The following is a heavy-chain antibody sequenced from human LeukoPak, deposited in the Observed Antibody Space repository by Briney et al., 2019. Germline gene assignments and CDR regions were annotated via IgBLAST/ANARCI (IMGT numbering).Heavy chain of an antibody. D-gene: IGHD3-22*01. J-gene: IGHJ4*02. CDR1: GFTFSSYA. CDR2: ISGSGGST. Sequence: GGSLRLSCAASGFTFSSYAMSWVRQAPGKGLEWVSAISGSGGSTYYADSVKGRFTISRDNSKNTLYLQMNGLRAEDTAVYYCAKDPRRYYDSSGPFDYWGQGTLVTVSS. CDR3: AKDPRRYYDSSGPFDY. V-gene: IGHV3-23*01.